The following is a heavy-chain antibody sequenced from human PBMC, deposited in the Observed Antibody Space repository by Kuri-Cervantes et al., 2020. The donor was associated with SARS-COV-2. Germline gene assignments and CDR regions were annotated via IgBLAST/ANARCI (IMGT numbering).Heavy chain of an antibody. J-gene: IGHJ4*02. D-gene: IGHD3-10*01. V-gene: IGHV1-18*01. Sequence: ASVKVSCNASGYTFTSYGISWVRQDPGQGLEWMGWISAYNGNTNYAQKLQGRVTMTTDTSTSTAYMELRSLRSDDKAVYYCARDSGSRLLWFGELWLDYWGQGTLVTVSS. CDR3: ARDSGSRLLWFGELWLDY. CDR2: ISAYNGNT. CDR1: GYTFTSYG.